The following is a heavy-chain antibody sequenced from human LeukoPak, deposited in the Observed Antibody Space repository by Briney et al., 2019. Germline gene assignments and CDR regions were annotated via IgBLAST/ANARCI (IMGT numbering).Heavy chain of an antibody. CDR2: VSGSGGST. Sequence: GGSLRLSCAASGFTFSSYAMSWVRQAPGKGLEWVSAVSGSGGSTYYADSVKGRFTISRDNSKNTLYLQMNSLRAEDTAVYYCAKVGSGWYSGFDYWGQGTLVTVSS. CDR1: GFTFSSYA. CDR3: AKVGSGWYSGFDY. J-gene: IGHJ4*02. D-gene: IGHD6-19*01. V-gene: IGHV3-23*01.